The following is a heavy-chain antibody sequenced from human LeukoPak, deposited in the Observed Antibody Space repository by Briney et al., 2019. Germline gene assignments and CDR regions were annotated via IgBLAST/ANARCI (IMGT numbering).Heavy chain of an antibody. D-gene: IGHD4-23*01. V-gene: IGHV3-7*01. J-gene: IGHJ4*02. CDR2: IKEDGTQR. CDR1: GFTFKYYW. CDR3: VRGGWELDY. Sequence: PGGSLRLSCAASGFTFKYYWMPWVRLAPGKGLEWVAHIKEDGTQRYYVDSVKGRFTISRDDAKNSLYLQMDTLTDEDTAVYYCVRGGWELDYWGQGVLVTVSS.